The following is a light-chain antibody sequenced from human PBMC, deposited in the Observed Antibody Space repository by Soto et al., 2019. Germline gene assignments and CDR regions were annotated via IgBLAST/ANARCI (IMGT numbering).Light chain of an antibody. V-gene: IGLV1-44*01. J-gene: IGLJ2*01. CDR1: SANIGSNT. CDR3: VAWDDSLNGYVV. CDR2: SNN. Sequence: QSVLTQPPSASWTPGQRVTISCSGSSANIGSNTVNWYQQLPGTAPKLVIYSNNQRPSGVPDRFSGSKSGTSASLAISGLQSEDEAEYYCVAWDDSLNGYVVFGGGTKLTVL.